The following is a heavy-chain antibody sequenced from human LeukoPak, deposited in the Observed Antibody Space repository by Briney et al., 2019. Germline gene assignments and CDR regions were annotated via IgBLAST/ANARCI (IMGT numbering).Heavy chain of an antibody. CDR1: GYTFTGYY. CDR3: ARGNCSSTSCYGYFDY. D-gene: IGHD2-2*01. Sequence: ASVKVSCRASGYTFTGYYMHWGRHAPGQGLEWMGWSNPNSGGTNNAQKFQGRVTMTRDTSISTAYMELSRLRSDDTAVYYCARGNCSSTSCYGYFDYWGQGTLVTVSS. J-gene: IGHJ4*02. CDR2: SNPNSGGT. V-gene: IGHV1-2*02.